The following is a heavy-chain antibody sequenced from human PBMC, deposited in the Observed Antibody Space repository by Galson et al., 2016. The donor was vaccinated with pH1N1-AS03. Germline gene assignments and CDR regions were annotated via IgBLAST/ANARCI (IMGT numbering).Heavy chain of an antibody. Sequence: WGWIRRAPGKALEYIGNIYHTGRTYYNLSLKSRVTTSRDTSKNQLSLKVRSVTAADTAVYYCSRLVGQAFAYWGQGMLVTVSS. V-gene: IGHV4-38-2*01. J-gene: IGHJ4*02. CDR3: SRLVGQAFAY. CDR2: IYHTGRT.